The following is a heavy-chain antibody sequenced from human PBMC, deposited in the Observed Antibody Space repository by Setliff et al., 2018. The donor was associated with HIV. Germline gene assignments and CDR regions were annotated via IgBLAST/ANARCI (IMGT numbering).Heavy chain of an antibody. CDR1: GGSISSYY. CDR2: IYYSGST. D-gene: IGHD6-13*01. J-gene: IGHJ6*03. CDR3: ARGRRSAAAGTRWDYMEV. V-gene: IGHV4-59*12. Sequence: SETLSLTCTVSGGSISSYYWSWIRQPPGKGLEWIGYIYYSGSTNYNPSLKSRVTISVDTSKNQFSLKLSSVTAADTAVYYCARGRRSAAAGTRWDYMEVWGKGTTVTVSS.